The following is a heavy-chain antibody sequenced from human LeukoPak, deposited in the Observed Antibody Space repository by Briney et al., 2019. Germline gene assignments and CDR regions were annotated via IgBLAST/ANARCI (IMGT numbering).Heavy chain of an antibody. D-gene: IGHD4-17*01. CDR2: IWYDGSNK. V-gene: IGHV3-33*08. CDR1: GFTFSSYG. Sequence: PGGSLRLSCAASGFTFSSYGMHWVRQAPGKGLEWVAVIWYDGSNKYYADSVKGRFTIPRDNSKNTLYLQMNSLRAEDTAVYYCARGPKVTTLDYWGQGTLVTVSS. J-gene: IGHJ4*02. CDR3: ARGPKVTTLDY.